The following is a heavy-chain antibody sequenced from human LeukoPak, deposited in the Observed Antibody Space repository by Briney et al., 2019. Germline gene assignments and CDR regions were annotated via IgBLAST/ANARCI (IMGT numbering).Heavy chain of an antibody. V-gene: IGHV3-30*18. CDR2: ISYDGSNK. Sequence: GGSLRLSCAASGFTFSSYGMHWVRQAPGKGLEWVAVISYDGSNKYYADSVKGRFTISRDNSKNTLYLQMNSLRAEDTAVYYCAEGDSSGWTAFDYWGQGTLVTVSS. J-gene: IGHJ4*02. CDR1: GFTFSSYG. CDR3: AEGDSSGWTAFDY. D-gene: IGHD6-19*01.